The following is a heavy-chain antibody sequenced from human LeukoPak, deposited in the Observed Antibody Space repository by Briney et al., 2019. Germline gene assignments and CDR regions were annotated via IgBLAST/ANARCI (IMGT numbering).Heavy chain of an antibody. CDR3: ARVGNYYGSGSSPDAFDI. D-gene: IGHD3-10*01. V-gene: IGHV3-21*01. CDR1: GFTFSSYA. J-gene: IGHJ3*02. Sequence: GGSLRLSCAASGFTFSSYAMSWVRQAPGKGLEWVSSISSSSSYIYYADSVKGRFTISRDHAKNSLYLQMNSLRAEDTAVYYCARVGNYYGSGSSPDAFDIWGQGTMVTVSS. CDR2: ISSSSSYI.